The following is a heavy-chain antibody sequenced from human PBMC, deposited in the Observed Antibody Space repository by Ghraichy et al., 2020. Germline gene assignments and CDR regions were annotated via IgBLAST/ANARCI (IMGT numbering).Heavy chain of an antibody. CDR3: ARDRPYCGRNCFDAFDI. V-gene: IGHV1-2*02. CDR2: INIYTGAT. J-gene: IGHJ3*02. CDR1: GYTFTGYY. Sequence: ASVKVSCKASGYTFTGYYIQWLRQAPGQGLEWMGWINIYTGATNYAQNFQGRVTLTRDTSISTAYMELSSLRYDDTAMYYCARDRPYCGRNCFDAFDIWGQGTTVTVSS. D-gene: IGHD2-21*02.